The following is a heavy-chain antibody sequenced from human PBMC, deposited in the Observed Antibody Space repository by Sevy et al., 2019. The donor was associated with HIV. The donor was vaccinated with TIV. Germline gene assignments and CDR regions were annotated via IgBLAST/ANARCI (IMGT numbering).Heavy chain of an antibody. V-gene: IGHV4-59*13. Sequence: SETLSLTCTVSGGSIRRYYWSWIRQPPVKGLEWMGYIYNSGNTNYNPSLKSRVTISVDTSKNQFSLRLSSVTAADTAVYYCARVFDSEGAFDLWGQGTMVTVSS. CDR1: GGSIRRYY. CDR2: IYNSGNT. D-gene: IGHD2-21*01. J-gene: IGHJ3*01. CDR3: ARVFDSEGAFDL.